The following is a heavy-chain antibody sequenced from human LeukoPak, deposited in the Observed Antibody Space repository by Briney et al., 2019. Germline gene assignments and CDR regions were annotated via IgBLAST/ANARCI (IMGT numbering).Heavy chain of an antibody. Sequence: SQTLSLTCAISADSVSSNSAACNWIRQSPSRGLEWLGRTYYRSKWYNDYAVSVKSRITINPDTSKNQFSLQLNSVTPEDTAAYFCAREGYCGGGTCRNWFDPWGQGTLVTVSS. D-gene: IGHD2-15*01. V-gene: IGHV6-1*01. J-gene: IGHJ5*02. CDR1: ADSVSSNSAA. CDR2: TYYRSKWYN. CDR3: AREGYCGGGTCRNWFDP.